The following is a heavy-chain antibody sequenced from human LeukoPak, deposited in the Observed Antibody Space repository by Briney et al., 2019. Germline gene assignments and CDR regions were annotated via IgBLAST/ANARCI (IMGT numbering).Heavy chain of an antibody. CDR3: ARAYCSSTSCYADYYYGMDV. CDR2: ISSDGNNK. V-gene: IGHV3-30*03. J-gene: IGHJ6*02. CDR1: GFTFSSYG. Sequence: PGGSLRLSCAASGFTFSSYGMHWVRQAPGKGLEWVAVISSDGNNKNYVDSVKGRFTFSRDNSKNTLYLQMNSLRAEDTAVYYCARAYCSSTSCYADYYYGMDVWGQGTTVTVSS. D-gene: IGHD2-2*01.